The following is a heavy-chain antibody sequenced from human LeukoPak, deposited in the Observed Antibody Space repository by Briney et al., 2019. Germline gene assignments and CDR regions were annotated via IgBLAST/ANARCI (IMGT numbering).Heavy chain of an antibody. CDR3: ARVEYYDSSGYFDY. V-gene: IGHV3-11*04. Sequence: GGSLRLSCAASGFTFSDYYMSWIRQAPGKGLEWVSYISSSGSTIYYADSVKGRFTISRDNAKSSLYLQMNSLRAEDTAVYYCARVEYYDSSGYFDYWGQGTLVTVSS. CDR2: ISSSGSTI. D-gene: IGHD3-22*01. J-gene: IGHJ4*02. CDR1: GFTFSDYY.